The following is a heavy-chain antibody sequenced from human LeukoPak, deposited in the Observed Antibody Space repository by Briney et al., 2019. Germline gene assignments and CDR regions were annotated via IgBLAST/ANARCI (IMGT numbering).Heavy chain of an antibody. D-gene: IGHD3-16*01. Sequence: PSGTLSLTCAVSGGSISSSNWWSWVRQPPVKGLEWIGEIYHSGSTNYNPSLKSRVTISVDTSKNQFSLKLSSVTAADTAVYYCAREFGSEYYFDYWGQGTLVTVSS. V-gene: IGHV4-4*02. J-gene: IGHJ4*02. CDR2: IYHSGST. CDR3: AREFGSEYYFDY. CDR1: GGSISSSNW.